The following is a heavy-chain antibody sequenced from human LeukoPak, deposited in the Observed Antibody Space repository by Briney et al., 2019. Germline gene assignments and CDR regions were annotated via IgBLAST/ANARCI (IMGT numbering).Heavy chain of an antibody. Sequence: ASVKVSCKASGYTFTSYGISWVRQAPGQGPEWMGWISAYNGNTNYAQKLQGRVTMTTDTSTSTAYMELRSLRSDDTAVYYCARLKGGYSYGYPFDYWGQGTLVTVSS. CDR2: ISAYNGNT. CDR3: ARLKGGYSYGYPFDY. J-gene: IGHJ4*02. D-gene: IGHD5-18*01. CDR1: GYTFTSYG. V-gene: IGHV1-18*01.